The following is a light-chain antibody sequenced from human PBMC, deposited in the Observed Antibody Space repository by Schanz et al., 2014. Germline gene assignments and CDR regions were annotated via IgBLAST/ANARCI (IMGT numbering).Light chain of an antibody. Sequence: QSALTQPPSVSGSPGQSITISCTGTSSDIGAYNYVSWFQHHPGKAPKVVISDVSNRPSGVSSRFSGSKSGNTASLTISGLQAEDEADYYCSSYTSSSTLWVFGGGTKLTVL. CDR3: SSYTSSSTLWV. V-gene: IGLV2-14*03. CDR2: DVS. J-gene: IGLJ3*02. CDR1: SSDIGAYNY.